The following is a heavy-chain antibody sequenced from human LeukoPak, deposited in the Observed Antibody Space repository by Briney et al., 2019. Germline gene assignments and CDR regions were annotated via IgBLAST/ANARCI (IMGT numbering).Heavy chain of an antibody. CDR3: AKREDSSGSCTYDF. CDR1: GFTFSNYA. D-gene: IGHD2-15*01. CDR2: VGGSGVKT. J-gene: IGHJ4*02. Sequence: GGSLRLSCAASGFTFSNYAIHWVRQAPGKGLEWVSIVGGSGVKTYYADSVGGWFTIYRDNSKNTVYLKINSLSAEHADIYYCAKREDSSGSCTYDFWGQGTLVTVFS. V-gene: IGHV3-23*01.